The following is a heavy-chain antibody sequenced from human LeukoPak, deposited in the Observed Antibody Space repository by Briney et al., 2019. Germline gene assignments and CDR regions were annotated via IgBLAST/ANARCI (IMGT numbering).Heavy chain of an antibody. CDR2: ISDSGGNT. J-gene: IGHJ4*02. CDR1: GFTFSSYA. V-gene: IGHV3-23*01. D-gene: IGHD3-22*01. Sequence: GGSLRLSCAASGFTFSSYAMSWVRQAPGKGLEWVAGISDSGGNTYYAGSVKGRFTISRDNSKNTLFLQMSSLRAEDTAVYYCARGYYYDTSGYSFPLDYWGQGTLLTVAS. CDR3: ARGYYYDTSGYSFPLDY.